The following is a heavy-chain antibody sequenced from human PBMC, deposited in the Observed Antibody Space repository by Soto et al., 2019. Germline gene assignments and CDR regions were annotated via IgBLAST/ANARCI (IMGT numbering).Heavy chain of an antibody. CDR2: IYTSGST. Sequence: SETLSLTCTVSGGSISSYYWSWIRQPAGKGLEWIGRIYTSGSTNYNPSLKSRVTMSVDTSKNQFSLKLSSVTAADTAVYYCARDLPSQHYYDSSGFDYWGQGTLVTV. D-gene: IGHD3-22*01. CDR1: GGSISSYY. CDR3: ARDLPSQHYYDSSGFDY. J-gene: IGHJ4*02. V-gene: IGHV4-4*07.